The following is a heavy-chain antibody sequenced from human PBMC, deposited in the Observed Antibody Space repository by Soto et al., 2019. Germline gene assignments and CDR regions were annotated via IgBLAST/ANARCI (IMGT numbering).Heavy chain of an antibody. Sequence: SETLSLTCAVSGGSISSSNWWSWVRQPPGKGLEWIGEIYHSGSTNYNPSLKNRVTISVDKSKNQFSLKLNSVTAADTAVYYCARGQEAIVATHWDQGTLVTVSS. CDR1: GGSISSSNW. J-gene: IGHJ4*02. CDR2: IYHSGST. V-gene: IGHV4-4*02. D-gene: IGHD5-12*01. CDR3: ARGQEAIVATH.